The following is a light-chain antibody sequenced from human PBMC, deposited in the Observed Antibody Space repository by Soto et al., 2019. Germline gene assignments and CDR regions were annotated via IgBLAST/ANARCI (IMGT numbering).Light chain of an antibody. Sequence: VLTQPPSASGTPGHSVTISCSGSSSNIGSNTVNWYQQLPGTAPKLLIYSNNQRPSGVPDRFSGSKSGTSASLAISGLQSEDEADYYCAAWDDSLNGPVFGGGTKVTVL. V-gene: IGLV1-44*01. CDR2: SNN. CDR1: SSNIGSNT. J-gene: IGLJ2*01. CDR3: AAWDDSLNGPV.